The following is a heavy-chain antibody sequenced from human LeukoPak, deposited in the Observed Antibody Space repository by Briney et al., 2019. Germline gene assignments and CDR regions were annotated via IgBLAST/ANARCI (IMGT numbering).Heavy chain of an antibody. J-gene: IGHJ5*02. D-gene: IGHD1-1*01. Sequence: ASETLSLTCTVSGGSISSYYWSWIRQPAGKGLERMGRIYTSGSTNYNPSLKSRVTMSVDTSKNQFSLKLSSVTAADTAVYYCARDRSTLGLENWFEPWGQGTLVTVSS. CDR3: ARDRSTLGLENWFEP. CDR2: IYTSGST. V-gene: IGHV4-4*07. CDR1: GGSISSYY.